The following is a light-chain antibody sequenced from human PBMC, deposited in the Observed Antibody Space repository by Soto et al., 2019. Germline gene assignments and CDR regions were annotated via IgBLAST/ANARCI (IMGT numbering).Light chain of an antibody. CDR1: QSVSSY. V-gene: IGKV3-20*01. J-gene: IGKJ5*01. CDR3: QQYGSPPIT. CDR2: GTS. Sequence: EIVLTQSPATLSWSPGERATLSCRASQSVSSYLAWYPQKPGQPPRLLMPGTSHRATGTPDRFSGSGSGTDFTLTISSLEPEDFAVYYCQQYGSPPITFGQGTRLEIK.